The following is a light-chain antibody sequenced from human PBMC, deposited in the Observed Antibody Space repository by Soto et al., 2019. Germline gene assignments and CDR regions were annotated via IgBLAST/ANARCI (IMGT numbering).Light chain of an antibody. J-gene: IGKJ5*01. CDR1: QGISSY. V-gene: IGKV1-9*01. Sequence: GDRVTITCRASQGISSYLAWYQQKPGKAPKLLIYAASTLQSGVPSRFSGSGSGTEFTLTISSLQPEDFATYFCQQLNSYPITFGQGTRLEIK. CDR3: QQLNSYPIT. CDR2: AAS.